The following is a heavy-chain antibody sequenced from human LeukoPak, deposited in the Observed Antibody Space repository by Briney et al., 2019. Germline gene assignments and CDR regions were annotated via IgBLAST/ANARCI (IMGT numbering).Heavy chain of an antibody. Sequence: ASVKVSCKASGYTFTSYAMHWVRQAPGQRLEWMGWINAGNGNTKYSQKFHGRVTITRDTSASTAYMELSSLRSEDTAVYYCARVNRSSGYLYYYYGMDVWGQGTTVTVSS. V-gene: IGHV1-3*01. D-gene: IGHD3-22*01. CDR1: GYTFTSYA. CDR2: INAGNGNT. J-gene: IGHJ6*02. CDR3: ARVNRSSGYLYYYYGMDV.